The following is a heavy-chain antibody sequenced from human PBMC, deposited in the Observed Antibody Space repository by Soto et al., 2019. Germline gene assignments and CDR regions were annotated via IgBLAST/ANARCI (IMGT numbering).Heavy chain of an antibody. Sequence: SVKVSCKASGGTFSSYAISWVRQAPGQGLEWMGGIIPIFGTANYAQKFQGRVTITADKSTSTAYMELSSLRSEDTAVYYCASVLRYFDWSRYYFDYWGQGTLVTVSS. J-gene: IGHJ4*02. CDR1: GGTFSSYA. CDR3: ASVLRYFDWSRYYFDY. V-gene: IGHV1-69*06. CDR2: IIPIFGTA. D-gene: IGHD3-9*01.